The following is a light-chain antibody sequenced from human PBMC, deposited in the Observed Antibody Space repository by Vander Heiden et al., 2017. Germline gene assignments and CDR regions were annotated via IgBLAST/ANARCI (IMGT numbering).Light chain of an antibody. V-gene: IGKV1-33*01. CDR2: DAS. J-gene: IGKJ5*01. CDR1: QNNIND. CDR3: QQYDNLPIT. Sequence: DIQMSQSPSSLSASVGDRVPLTCQPSQNNINDLNWYQQKPGKAPKLLIYDASNLETGVPSRVSGSGSGTDFTFTISSLQPEDIATYYCQQYDNLPITFGQGTRLEIK.